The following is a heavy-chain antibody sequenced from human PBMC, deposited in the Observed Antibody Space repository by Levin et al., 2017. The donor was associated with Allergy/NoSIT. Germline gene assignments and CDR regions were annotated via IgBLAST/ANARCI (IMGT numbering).Heavy chain of an antibody. D-gene: IGHD6-6*01. CDR3: ARIEYSSTSFDY. Sequence: PSETLSLTCTVSGGSVSSGSYYWSWIRQPPGKGLEWIGYIYYSGSTNYNPSLNSRVTISVDTSKNQFSLKLSSVTAADTAVYYCARIEYSSTSFDYWGQGTLVTVSS. V-gene: IGHV4-61*01. CDR2: IYYSGST. J-gene: IGHJ4*02. CDR1: GGSVSSGSYY.